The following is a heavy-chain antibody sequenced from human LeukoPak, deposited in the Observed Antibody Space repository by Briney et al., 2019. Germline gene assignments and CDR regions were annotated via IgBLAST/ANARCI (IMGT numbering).Heavy chain of an antibody. D-gene: IGHD4-17*01. CDR2: INHSGST. CDR1: GGSFSGYY. J-gene: IGHJ6*02. V-gene: IGHV4-34*01. Sequence: PSETLSLTCAVYGGSFSGYYWSWIRQPPGKGLEWIGEINHSGSTNYNPSLKSRVTISVDTSKNQFSLKLSSVTAADTAVYYCARAVLDYGDNYYYGMDVWGQGTTVTVSS. CDR3: ARAVLDYGDNYYYGMDV.